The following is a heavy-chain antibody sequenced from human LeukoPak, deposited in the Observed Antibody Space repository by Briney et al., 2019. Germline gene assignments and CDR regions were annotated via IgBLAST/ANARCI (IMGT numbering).Heavy chain of an antibody. CDR2: IYYSGST. CDR1: GGSISSSSYY. Sequence: SETLSLTCTVSGGSISSSSYYWGWIRQPPGKGLEWIGSIYYSGSTYYNPSLKSRVTISVDTSKNQFSLKLSSVTAADTAVYYCASTMVRGVILYNFDYWGQGTLVTVSS. D-gene: IGHD3-10*01. J-gene: IGHJ4*02. V-gene: IGHV4-39*07. CDR3: ASTMVRGVILYNFDY.